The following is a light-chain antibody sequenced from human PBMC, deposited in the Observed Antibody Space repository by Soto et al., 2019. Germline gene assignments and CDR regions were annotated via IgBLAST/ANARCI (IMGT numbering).Light chain of an antibody. CDR3: SSYTSSSTRV. V-gene: IGLV2-14*01. CDR2: EVS. J-gene: IGLJ1*01. Sequence: QSALTQPASVSGSPGQSITISCTGTSSDVGGYNYVSWYQQHPGKAPKLMIYEVSNRPSGVSNRFSGSKSGNTASLTISGLQAEDEADYYCSSYTSSSTRVFGNGTKVTAL. CDR1: SSDVGGYNY.